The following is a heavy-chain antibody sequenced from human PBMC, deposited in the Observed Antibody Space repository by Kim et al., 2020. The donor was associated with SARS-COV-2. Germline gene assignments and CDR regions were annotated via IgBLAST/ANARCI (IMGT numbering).Heavy chain of an antibody. Sequence: SQTLSLTCGVSGASIRTFYWSWIRQPPGKGLEWIGYVFHSGRTKYNPSLKSRVTISVDTSKNQFSLKLKSVTAADTATYFCARDLGISGTDFHYFYGLAV. D-gene: IGHD1-26*01. CDR1: GASIRTFY. CDR3: ARDLGISGTDFHYFYGLAV. CDR2: VFHSGRT. J-gene: IGHJ6*01. V-gene: IGHV4-59*13.